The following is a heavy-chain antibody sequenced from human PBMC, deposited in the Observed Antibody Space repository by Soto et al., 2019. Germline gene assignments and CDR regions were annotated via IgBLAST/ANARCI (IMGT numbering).Heavy chain of an antibody. CDR1: GFTFSSYA. CDR2: ISGSGGST. CDR3: AKDGGLGIVATIPEGGWYFDL. J-gene: IGHJ2*01. D-gene: IGHD5-12*01. V-gene: IGHV3-23*01. Sequence: EVQLLESGGGLVQPGGSLRLSCAASGFTFSSYAMSWVRQAPGKGLEWVSAISGSGGSTYYADSVKGRFTISRDNSKNTLYLKMNSLRAEDTAVYYCAKDGGLGIVATIPEGGWYFDLWGRGTLVTVSS.